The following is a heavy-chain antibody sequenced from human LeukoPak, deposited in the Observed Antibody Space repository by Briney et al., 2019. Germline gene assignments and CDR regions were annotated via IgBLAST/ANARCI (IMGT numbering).Heavy chain of an antibody. D-gene: IGHD5-18*01. CDR3: ARDGWIQQCYFDY. V-gene: IGHV1-2*02. J-gene: IGHJ4*02. Sequence: ASVKVSCKASGYTFTGYYMHWVRQAPGQGLEWMGWINPNSGGTNYAQKFQGRVTMTRDTSISTAYMELSRLRSDDTAVYYCARDGWIQQCYFDYWGQGTLVTVSS. CDR2: INPNSGGT. CDR1: GYTFTGYY.